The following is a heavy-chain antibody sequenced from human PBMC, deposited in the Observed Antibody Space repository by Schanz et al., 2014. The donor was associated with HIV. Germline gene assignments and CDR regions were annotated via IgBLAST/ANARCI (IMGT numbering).Heavy chain of an antibody. Sequence: QVQLVQSGTEVKRPGASVKVSCKASGFTFTNYYFHWVRQAPGQGLEWMGVINPNDGSTVYAQKLQGRVTLTRDTSTSTVDLELSSLRSDDTAMYYCTRAPFDCTYTGCLRDDWLDPWGQGTLVTVSS. CDR2: INPNDGST. CDR1: GFTFTNYY. CDR3: TRAPFDCTYTGCLRDDWLDP. J-gene: IGHJ5*02. V-gene: IGHV1-46*04. D-gene: IGHD2-2*01.